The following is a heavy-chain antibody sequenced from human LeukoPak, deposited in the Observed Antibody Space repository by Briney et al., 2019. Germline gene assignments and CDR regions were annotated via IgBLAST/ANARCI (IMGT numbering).Heavy chain of an antibody. V-gene: IGHV6-1*01. J-gene: IGHJ3*02. CDR2: TYYRSKWYN. CDR1: GDSVSSNSAA. Sequence: SQTLSLTCAISGDSVSSNSAAWNWIRQSPSRGLEWLGRTYYRSKWYNDYAVSVKSRITINPDTSKNQFSLQLNSVTPEDTAVYYCARDKDSSGTQPLGAFDIWGQGTMVTVSS. CDR3: ARDKDSSGTQPLGAFDI. D-gene: IGHD3-22*01.